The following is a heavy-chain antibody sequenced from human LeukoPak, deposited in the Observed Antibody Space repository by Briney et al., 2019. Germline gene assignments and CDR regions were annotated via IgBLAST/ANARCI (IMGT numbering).Heavy chain of an antibody. CDR3: ARAPSNWGSSVDL. CDR1: GYSFTSYW. Sequence: GESLKISCKGPGYSFTSYWIGWVRQMPGKGLEWMGIIYPGDSDTRYSPSFQGQVTISADKSISTAYLQWSSLKASDTAMYYCARAPSNWGSSVDLWGRGTLVTVSS. D-gene: IGHD7-27*01. CDR2: IYPGDSDT. V-gene: IGHV5-51*01. J-gene: IGHJ2*01.